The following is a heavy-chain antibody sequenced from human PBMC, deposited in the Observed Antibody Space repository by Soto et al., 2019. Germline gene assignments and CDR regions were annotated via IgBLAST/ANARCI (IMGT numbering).Heavy chain of an antibody. CDR1: GYTFTSYG. Sequence: KVSCKASGYTFTSYGISWVRQAPGQGLEWMGWISAYNGNTNYAQKRQGRVTMTTDTSTSTAYMDLRSLRSDDTAVYYCAREPVAASGKWFDPWGQGTLVTVAS. J-gene: IGHJ5*02. D-gene: IGHD6-19*01. CDR2: ISAYNGNT. CDR3: AREPVAASGKWFDP. V-gene: IGHV1-18*01.